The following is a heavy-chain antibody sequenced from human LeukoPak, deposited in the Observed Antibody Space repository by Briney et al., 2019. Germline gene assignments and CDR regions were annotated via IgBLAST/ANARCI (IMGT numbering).Heavy chain of an antibody. D-gene: IGHD1-26*01. V-gene: IGHV3-23*01. CDR1: GFTFSSYA. CDR2: ISGSGGST. Sequence: PGGSLRLSCAASGFTFSSYAMSWVRQAPGKGLEWVSAISGSGGSTYYADSVKGRFTISRDNSKNTLYLQMDSLRAEDTAVYYCAKAHGGSYYSETFDIWGQGTMVTVSS. CDR3: AKAHGGSYYSETFDI. J-gene: IGHJ3*02.